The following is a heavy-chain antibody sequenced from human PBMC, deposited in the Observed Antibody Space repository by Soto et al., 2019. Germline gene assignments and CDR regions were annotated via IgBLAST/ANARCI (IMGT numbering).Heavy chain of an antibody. CDR2: INHSGST. Sequence: KTWSVRCGVYVGSLSAYYWLGFRQPPGKRLEWIGEINHSGSTNYNPSLKSRVTISVDSSKNQFSLKLSSVTAADTAVYYCARGSRNTYYYGSGSYGGMDVWGHGPTVTVS. CDR3: ARGSRNTYYYGSGSYGGMDV. J-gene: IGHJ6*02. CDR1: VGSLSAYY. D-gene: IGHD3-10*01. V-gene: IGHV4-34*01.